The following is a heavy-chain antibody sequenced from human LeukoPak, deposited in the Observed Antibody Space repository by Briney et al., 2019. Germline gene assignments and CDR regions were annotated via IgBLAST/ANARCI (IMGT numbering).Heavy chain of an antibody. CDR1: AGSISSSSYY. CDR2: IYYSGST. J-gene: IGHJ4*02. CDR3: ARYSNDGGNDY. V-gene: IGHV4-39*01. Sequence: SSETLSLTCTVYAGSISSSSYYWGWIRQPPGKGLEWIGSIYYSGSTYYNPYLQSRVTISVDTSKNQSSLKLSSVTAADTAVYYCARYSNDGGNDYWGQGILVTVSS. D-gene: IGHD4-23*01.